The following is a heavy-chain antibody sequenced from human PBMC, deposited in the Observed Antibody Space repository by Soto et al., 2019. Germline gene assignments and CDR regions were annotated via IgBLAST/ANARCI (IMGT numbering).Heavy chain of an antibody. Sequence: ASVKVSCKAPGYTFTHYYMHWVRQAPGQGLEWMGIINPNGGITTYAQKFRAGFTMTRDTSTSTVYLELSSLRSEDSAIYYCATSVNSAMAFDYWGQGTLVTVSS. CDR3: ATSVNSAMAFDY. D-gene: IGHD5-18*01. V-gene: IGHV1-46*01. CDR2: INPNGGIT. J-gene: IGHJ4*02. CDR1: GYTFTHYY.